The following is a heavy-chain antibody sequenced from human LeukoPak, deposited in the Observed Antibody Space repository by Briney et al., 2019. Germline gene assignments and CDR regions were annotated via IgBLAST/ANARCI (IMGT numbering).Heavy chain of an antibody. V-gene: IGHV1-2*02. CDR1: GYDFSDLY. J-gene: IGHJ5*02. Sequence: GASVKVSCKASGYDFSDLYFHWVRQAPGQGLEWMGWINPYSGASIYAQKFQGRVTMETSSSTVYMQLSRLRYDDTAVYYCATAPVTRMRDPWGQGTLVTVSS. CDR3: ATAPVTRMRDP. CDR2: INPYSGAS.